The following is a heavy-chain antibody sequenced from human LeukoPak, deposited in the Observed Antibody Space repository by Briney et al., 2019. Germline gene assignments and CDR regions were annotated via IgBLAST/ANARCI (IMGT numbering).Heavy chain of an antibody. CDR1: GYTFTGYY. CDR2: INPNSGGT. Sequence: ASVKVSCKASGYTFTGYYMHWVRQAPGQGLEWMGWINPNSGGTNYAQKFQGWVTMTRDTSISTAYMELSRLRSDDTAVYYCARGGAGLPHYNYYMDVWGKGTTVTVSS. V-gene: IGHV1-2*04. CDR3: ARGGAGLPHYNYYMDV. D-gene: IGHD4/OR15-4a*01. J-gene: IGHJ6*03.